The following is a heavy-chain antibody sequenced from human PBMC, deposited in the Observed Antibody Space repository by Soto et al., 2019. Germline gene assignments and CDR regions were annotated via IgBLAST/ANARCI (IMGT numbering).Heavy chain of an antibody. CDR1: GYTFTGYY. Sequence: ASVKVSCKASGYTFTGYYMHWVRQAPGQGLEWMVWINPNSGGSTYAQQFQGRVTMSRDTSISTAYMELSSLRSDDTAVYYCARGSDVLRYFDWVFDYWGQGTLGTV. CDR2: INPNSGGS. D-gene: IGHD3-9*01. J-gene: IGHJ4*02. V-gene: IGHV1-2*02. CDR3: ARGSDVLRYFDWVFDY.